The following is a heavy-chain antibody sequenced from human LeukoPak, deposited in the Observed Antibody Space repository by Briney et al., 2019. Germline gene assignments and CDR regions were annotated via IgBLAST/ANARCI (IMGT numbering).Heavy chain of an antibody. Sequence: ASVKVSCKASGYIFTAYYIHWVRQAPGQGLEWMGWINPNSGGTTFAQTFQDRVTMTRDTSISTVYMELSSLRSDDTALYYCTRDPPRRCSGVTCYPYWGQGTLVTVSS. CDR2: INPNSGGT. V-gene: IGHV1-2*02. CDR3: TRDPPRRCSGVTCYPY. CDR1: GYIFTAYY. D-gene: IGHD2-15*01. J-gene: IGHJ4*02.